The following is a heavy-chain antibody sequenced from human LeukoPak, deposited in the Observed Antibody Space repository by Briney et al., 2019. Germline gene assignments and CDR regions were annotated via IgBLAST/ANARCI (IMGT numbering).Heavy chain of an antibody. Sequence: GGSLRLSCAASGFTFSSYEMNWVRQAPGKGLEWVSYISSSGSTIYYADSVKGRFTISRDNAKNSLYLQMNSLRAEDTAVYYCAGTDSSGYYRDYWGQGTLVTVSS. J-gene: IGHJ4*02. CDR2: ISSSGSTI. D-gene: IGHD3-22*01. CDR3: AGTDSSGYYRDY. V-gene: IGHV3-48*03. CDR1: GFTFSSYE.